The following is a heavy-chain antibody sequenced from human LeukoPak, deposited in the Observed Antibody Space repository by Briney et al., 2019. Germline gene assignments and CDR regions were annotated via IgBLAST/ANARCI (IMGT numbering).Heavy chain of an antibody. CDR2: ISAYNGNT. V-gene: IGHV1-18*01. J-gene: IGHJ6*02. D-gene: IGHD2-15*01. CDR1: GYTFTIYG. Sequence: ASVTVSCKASGYTFTIYGISWVRQAPGQGLEWMGWISAYNGNTNYAQKLQGRVIMTTDTSTSTAYMELRSLRSDDTAVYYCARAVAATYYYYYGMDVWGQGTTVTVSS. CDR3: ARAVAATYYYYYGMDV.